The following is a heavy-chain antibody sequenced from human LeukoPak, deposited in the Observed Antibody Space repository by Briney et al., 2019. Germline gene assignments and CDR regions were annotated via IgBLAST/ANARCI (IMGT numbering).Heavy chain of an antibody. V-gene: IGHV3-23*01. J-gene: IGHJ4*02. D-gene: IGHD3-22*01. CDR1: GFDFSSYA. CDR3: ARVNSHYYNSSSYMFDY. Sequence: GGSLRLSCAASGFDFSSYAMTWVRQAPGKGLEWVSGISVSGGSTLYADSVKGRFTISRDTYKSMLYLQMNKMRVEDTAVYYCARVNSHYYNSSSYMFDYWGQGTLVTVSS. CDR2: ISVSGGST.